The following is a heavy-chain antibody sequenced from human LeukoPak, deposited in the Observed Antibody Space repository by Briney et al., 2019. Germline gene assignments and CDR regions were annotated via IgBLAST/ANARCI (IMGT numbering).Heavy chain of an antibody. J-gene: IGHJ4*02. Sequence: SGGSLRLSCAASGFTFSSYAMSWVRQAPGKGLEWVSYISSSGSTIYYADSVKGRFTISRDNAKNSLYLQMNSLRAEDTAVYYCARAQGWLQLTRFDYWGQGTLVTVSS. CDR3: ARAQGWLQLTRFDY. CDR1: GFTFSSYA. V-gene: IGHV3-48*04. CDR2: ISSSGSTI. D-gene: IGHD5-24*01.